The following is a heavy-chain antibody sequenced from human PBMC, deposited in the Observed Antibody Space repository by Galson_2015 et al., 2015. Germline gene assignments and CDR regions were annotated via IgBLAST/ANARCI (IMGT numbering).Heavy chain of an antibody. Sequence: SCKASGYTFTGYYLHWVRQAPGQGLEWMGRINPKSGVTNYAHKFQGRVTMTRDTSISTAYMELSRLRSDDTAVYYCARAWVGFLEWLLDYYYMDVWGKGTTVTVSS. D-gene: IGHD3-3*01. V-gene: IGHV1-2*06. J-gene: IGHJ6*03. CDR3: ARAWVGFLEWLLDYYYMDV. CDR2: INPKSGVT. CDR1: GYTFTGYY.